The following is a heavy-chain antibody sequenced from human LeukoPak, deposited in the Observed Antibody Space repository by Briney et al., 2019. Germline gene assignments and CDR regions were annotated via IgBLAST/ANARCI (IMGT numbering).Heavy chain of an antibody. CDR1: GFTFSSYA. Sequence: PGGSLRLSCAASGFTFSSYAMSWVRQAPGKGLEWVSRINEDGSSTSYAESVRGRFTISRDNAKNTLYLQMNSLRAEDAAVYYCTTDTFGARDSWGQGTLVTVSS. V-gene: IGHV3-74*01. J-gene: IGHJ4*02. D-gene: IGHD3-10*01. CDR3: TTDTFGARDS. CDR2: INEDGSST.